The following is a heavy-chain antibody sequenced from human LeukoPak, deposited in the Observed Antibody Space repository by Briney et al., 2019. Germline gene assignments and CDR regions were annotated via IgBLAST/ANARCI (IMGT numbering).Heavy chain of an antibody. D-gene: IGHD3-22*01. J-gene: IGHJ5*02. V-gene: IGHV1-8*01. CDR2: MNPNSGNI. CDR1: GYTFTSYD. CDR3: ARGYSSGYYYQGWFDP. Sequence: ASVKVSCKASGYTFTSYDINWVRQATGQGLEWMGWMNPNSGNIGYAQKFQGRVTMTRNTSISTAYMELSSLRSEDTAVYYCARGYSSGYYYQGWFDPWGQGTLVTVSS.